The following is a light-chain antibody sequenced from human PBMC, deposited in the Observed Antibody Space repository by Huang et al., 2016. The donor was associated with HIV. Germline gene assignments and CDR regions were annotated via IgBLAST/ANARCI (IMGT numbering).Light chain of an antibody. J-gene: IGKJ5*01. Sequence: IQMTQSPTSLSASVGDRVSIACRASQSISTYLNWYQQKPGKPPKLLSASASALHSGVPSRVSGSGSGTDFTLTIRGLQLDDFATYYCQQSYSALSSFGPGTRL. CDR2: SAS. V-gene: IGKV1-39*01. CDR1: QSISTY. CDR3: QQSYSALSS.